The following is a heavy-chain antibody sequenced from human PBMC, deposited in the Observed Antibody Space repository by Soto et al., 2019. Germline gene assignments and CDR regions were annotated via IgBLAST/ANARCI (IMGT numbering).Heavy chain of an antibody. CDR2: IIPIFGTA. V-gene: IGHV1-69*06. J-gene: IGHJ6*02. CDR3: ARERYYDFWSGYYTGPLLADYYYGMDV. D-gene: IGHD3-3*01. CDR1: GGTFSRYA. Sequence: SVKISCKASGGTFSRYAISWVRQAPGQGLEWMGGIIPIFGTANYAQKFQGRVTITADKSTSTAYMELSSLRSEDTAVYYCARERYYDFWSGYYTGPLLADYYYGMDVWGQGTTVTVSS.